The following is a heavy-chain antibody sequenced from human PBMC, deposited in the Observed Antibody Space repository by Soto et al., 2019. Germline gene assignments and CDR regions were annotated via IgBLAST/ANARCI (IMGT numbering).Heavy chain of an antibody. CDR1: GFTFSNAW. Sequence: GGSLRLSCAASGFTFSNAWMSWVRQAPGKGLEWVGHIKSKNDGGTTDYAAPVKGRFTISSDDSKNTLYLQMNSLKTEVTAVYYGPTAVVIEGYWGQGTLVTVSS. CDR3: PTAVVIEGY. D-gene: IGHD3-22*01. J-gene: IGHJ4*02. CDR2: IKSKNDGGTT. V-gene: IGHV3-15*01.